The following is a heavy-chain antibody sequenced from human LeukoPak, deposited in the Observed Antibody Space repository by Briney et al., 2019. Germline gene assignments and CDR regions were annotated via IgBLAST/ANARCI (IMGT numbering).Heavy chain of an antibody. J-gene: IGHJ4*02. CDR2: MNPNSGNT. V-gene: IGHV1-8*01. Sequence: ASVKVSCKASGYTFTSYDINWVRQATGQGLEWTGWMNPNSGNTGYAQKFQGRVTMTRNTSISTAYMELSSLRSEDTAVYYCARASLRDGYNYNYWGQGTLVTVSS. CDR3: ARASLRDGYNYNY. D-gene: IGHD5-24*01. CDR1: GYTFTSYD.